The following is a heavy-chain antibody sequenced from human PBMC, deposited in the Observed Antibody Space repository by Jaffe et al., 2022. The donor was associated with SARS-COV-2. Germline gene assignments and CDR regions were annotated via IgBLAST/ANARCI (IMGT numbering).Heavy chain of an antibody. CDR1: GFTFSWYW. V-gene: IGHV3-74*01. CDR3: VRDFRVSDF. Sequence: EVQLVESGGGLVQPGGSLRLSCAASGFTFSWYWMHWVRQAPGKGPLWVSRISSDGSTTNYADSVKGRFVISRDNAKNTVYLHIDSLRAEDTALYYCVRDFRVSDFWGQGTLVTVSS. CDR2: ISSDGSTT. J-gene: IGHJ4*02. D-gene: IGHD3-10*01.